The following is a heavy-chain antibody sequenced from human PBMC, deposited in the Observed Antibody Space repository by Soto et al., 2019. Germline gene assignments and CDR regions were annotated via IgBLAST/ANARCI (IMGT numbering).Heavy chain of an antibody. V-gene: IGHV1-46*03. Sequence: QVQLVQSGAEVKKPGASVKVSCKASGYTFTSYYMHWVRQAPGQGLEWMGIINPSGGSTSYAQKFQGRVTMTRDTSTSTVYMELSSLRSEDTAVYYCARVYCSGRSGCSIDYWGQGTLVTVSS. D-gene: IGHD2-15*01. J-gene: IGHJ4*02. CDR1: GYTFTSYY. CDR2: INPSGGST. CDR3: ARVYCSGRSGCSIDY.